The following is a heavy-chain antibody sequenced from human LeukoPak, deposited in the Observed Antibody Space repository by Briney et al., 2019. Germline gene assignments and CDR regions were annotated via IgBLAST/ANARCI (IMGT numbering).Heavy chain of an antibody. CDR1: GFTFSNYA. V-gene: IGHV3-23*01. D-gene: IGHD4-17*01. J-gene: IGHJ4*02. CDR3: AKAPWGDYVPDFDY. Sequence: GASLRLSCVASGFTFSNYAMSWVRQAPGKGLEWVSAITGSGGITYYADSVKGRFTISRDNSKNTLYLQMNSLRAEDTAVYYCAKAPWGDYVPDFDYWGQGTLVTVSS. CDR2: ITGSGGIT.